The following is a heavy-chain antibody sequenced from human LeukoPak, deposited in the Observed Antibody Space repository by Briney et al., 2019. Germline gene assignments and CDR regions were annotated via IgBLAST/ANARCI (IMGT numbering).Heavy chain of an antibody. CDR1: GGSISSYY. V-gene: IGHV4-59*01. Sequence: SEALSLTCTVSGGSISSYYWSWIRQPPGKGLEGIGYIYYSGSTKYNPSLKSRVTISVDASKTQFSLKLNSVTAADTAVYYCARGSRELYYFDYWGQGTLVTVSS. CDR3: ARGSRELYYFDY. J-gene: IGHJ4*02. CDR2: IYYSGST. D-gene: IGHD1-7*01.